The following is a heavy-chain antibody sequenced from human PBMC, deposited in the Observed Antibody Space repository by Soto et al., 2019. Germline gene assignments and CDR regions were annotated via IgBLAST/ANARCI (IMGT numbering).Heavy chain of an antibody. V-gene: IGHV3-11*01. D-gene: IGHD6-13*01. CDR2: ISSSGSTI. J-gene: IGHJ4*02. CDR3: ARDRSWKEKLVTVDYIGYFDY. CDR1: GFTFSDYY. Sequence: PGGSLRLSCAASGFTFSDYYMSWIRQAPGQGLEWVSYISSSGSTIYYSDSVKGRFIISRDNAKNSLYLQMNSLRAEDTAVYYFARDRSWKEKLVTVDYIGYFDYWGKGTLVTVSS.